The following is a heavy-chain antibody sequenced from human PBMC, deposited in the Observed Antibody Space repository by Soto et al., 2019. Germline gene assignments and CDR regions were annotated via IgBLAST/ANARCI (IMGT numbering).Heavy chain of an antibody. V-gene: IGHV1-18*01. CDR3: ARDRGVAPPVAGNTHSYYYMDV. Sequence: QDQLVQSGVEVKKPGASVKVSCKASGYSFTNYGITWVRQAPGQGFEWMGWISAYNGNTNYAQKFQGRVTMTTDAATRTAYLELRSLRSDDTAVYYCARDRGVAPPVAGNTHSYYYMDVWGKGTTVTVSS. J-gene: IGHJ6*03. CDR1: GYSFTNYG. D-gene: IGHD6-19*01. CDR2: ISAYNGNT.